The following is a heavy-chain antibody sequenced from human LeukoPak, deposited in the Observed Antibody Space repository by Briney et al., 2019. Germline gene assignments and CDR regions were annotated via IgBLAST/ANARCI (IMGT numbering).Heavy chain of an antibody. D-gene: IGHD6-6*01. Sequence: ASVKVSCKASGYTFTGYYMHWVRQAPGQGLEWMGWINPNSGGTNYAQKFQGRVTMTRDTSISTAYMELSRLRSDDTAVYYCARPSSSSGLYYFDYWGQGTLVTVSS. CDR2: INPNSGGT. J-gene: IGHJ4*02. CDR1: GYTFTGYY. V-gene: IGHV1-2*02. CDR3: ARPSSSSGLYYFDY.